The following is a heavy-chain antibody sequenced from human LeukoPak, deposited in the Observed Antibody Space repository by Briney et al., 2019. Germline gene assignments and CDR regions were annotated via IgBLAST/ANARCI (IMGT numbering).Heavy chain of an antibody. Sequence: GESLQISCKGSGYRFANYWIGWGRQMPGKGLEWMGIIYPGDSQTRYSPSFQGQVTISADKFISTAYLQWSSLKASDTAIYYCARSSVNWFDPWGQGTLVTVSS. CDR2: IYPGDSQT. D-gene: IGHD3-3*01. CDR1: GYRFANYW. CDR3: ARSSVNWFDP. V-gene: IGHV5-51*01. J-gene: IGHJ5*02.